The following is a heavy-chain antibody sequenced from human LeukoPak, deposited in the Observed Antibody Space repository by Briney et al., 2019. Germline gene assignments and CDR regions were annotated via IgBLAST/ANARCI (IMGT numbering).Heavy chain of an antibody. J-gene: IGHJ4*02. CDR2: IYTSGST. CDR1: GGSISSYY. V-gene: IGHV4-4*07. CDR3: ARDMALDTAMVFDY. D-gene: IGHD5-18*01. Sequence: SETLSLTCTVSGGSISSYYWSWIRQPAGKGLEWIGRIYTSGSTNYNPSLKSRVTMSVDTSKNQFSLKLSSVTAADTAVYYCARDMALDTAMVFDYWGQGTLVTVSS.